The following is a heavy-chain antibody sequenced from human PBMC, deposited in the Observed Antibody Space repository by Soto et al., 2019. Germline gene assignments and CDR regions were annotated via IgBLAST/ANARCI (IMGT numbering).Heavy chain of an antibody. CDR1: GFTFGDYA. Sequence: PGGSLRLSCTASGFTFGDYAMSWVRQAPGKGLEWVGFIRSKAYGGTTEYAASVKGRFTISRDDSKSIAYLQMNSLKTEDTAVYYCTRDRAGYYYGMDVWGQGTAVTVSS. CDR3: TRDRAGYYYGMDV. J-gene: IGHJ6*02. D-gene: IGHD6-19*01. V-gene: IGHV3-49*04. CDR2: IRSKAYGGTT.